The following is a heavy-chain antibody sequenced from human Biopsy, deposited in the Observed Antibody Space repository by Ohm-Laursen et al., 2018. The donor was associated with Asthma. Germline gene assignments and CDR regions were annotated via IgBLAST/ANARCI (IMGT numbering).Heavy chain of an antibody. Sequence: SLRLSCAASGFTFSIYDIHWVRQAPGKGLEWVAVISYDGGNKFYGDSVKGRFTLSRDNSRNTLYLQMNSLRVEDTAIYYCARTHERWTSIQDDALDIWGQGTMVTVS. D-gene: IGHD4-23*01. V-gene: IGHV3-30*03. CDR3: ARTHERWTSIQDDALDI. CDR2: ISYDGGNK. CDR1: GFTFSIYD. J-gene: IGHJ3*02.